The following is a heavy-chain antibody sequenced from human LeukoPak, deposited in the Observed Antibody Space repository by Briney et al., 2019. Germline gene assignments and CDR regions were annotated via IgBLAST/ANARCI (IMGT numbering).Heavy chain of an antibody. CDR3: AKDFLGSGWDY. J-gene: IGHJ4*02. CDR2: IGTAGDT. CDR1: GFTFSSYD. D-gene: IGHD6-19*01. Sequence: SGGSLRLSCAASGFTFSSYDMHWIRQATGKGLEWVSAIGTAGDTYYPDSVKGRFTISRDNSKNTLYLQMNSLRAEDTAVYYCAKDFLGSGWDYWGQGTLVTVSS. V-gene: IGHV3-13*01.